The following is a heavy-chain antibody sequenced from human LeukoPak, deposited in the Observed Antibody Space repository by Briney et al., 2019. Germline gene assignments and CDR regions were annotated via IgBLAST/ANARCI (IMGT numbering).Heavy chain of an antibody. CDR2: IIPILGIA. CDR3: ARDISSSSPGD. D-gene: IGHD6-6*01. Sequence: SVKVSCKASGGTFSSYAISWVRQAPGQGLEWMGRIIPILGIANYAQKFQGRVTITTDESTSTAYMELSSLRSEDTAVYYCARDISSSSPGDWGQGTLVTVSS. CDR1: GGTFSSYA. V-gene: IGHV1-69*04. J-gene: IGHJ4*02.